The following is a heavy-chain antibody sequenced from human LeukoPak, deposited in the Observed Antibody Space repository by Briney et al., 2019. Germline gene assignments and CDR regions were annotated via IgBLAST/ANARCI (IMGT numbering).Heavy chain of an antibody. CDR3: ARLAGASWFDS. D-gene: IGHD1-26*01. CDR2: TYYRSKWYN. CDR1: GDSVSTNSAT. V-gene: IGHV6-1*01. J-gene: IGHJ5*01. Sequence: SQTLSLTCAISGDSVSTNSATWTWLRQSPSRGLEWLGRTYYRSKWYNDYAVSMKSRITINPDTSKNQFSPQLNSVTPEDTAVYYCARLAGASWFDSWGQGTLVTVSS.